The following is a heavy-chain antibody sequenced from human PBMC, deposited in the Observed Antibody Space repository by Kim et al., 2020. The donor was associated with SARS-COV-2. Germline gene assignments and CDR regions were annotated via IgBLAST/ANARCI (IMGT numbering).Heavy chain of an antibody. Sequence: GGSLRLSCAASGFTVSSNYMSWVRQAPGKGLEWVSVIYSGGNTYYADSVKGRFTISRDISKNTLYLQMNSLRAEDTAVYYCARARWGEGVDYWGQGTLVTVSS. CDR3: ARARWGEGVDY. V-gene: IGHV3-53*01. CDR1: GFTVSSNY. CDR2: IYSGGNT. D-gene: IGHD3-16*01. J-gene: IGHJ4*02.